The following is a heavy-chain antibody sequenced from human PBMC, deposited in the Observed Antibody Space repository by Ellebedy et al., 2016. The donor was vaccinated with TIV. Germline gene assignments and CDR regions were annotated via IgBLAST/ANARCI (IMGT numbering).Heavy chain of an antibody. CDR1: GFTFSSYW. J-gene: IGHJ4*02. CDR3: ARAVSPYDFWTNDY. Sequence: GESLKISCAASGFTFSSYWMHWVRQAPGKGLVWVSRINSDGSSTSYADSVKGRFTISRDNAKNTLYLQMNSLRAEDTAVYYCARAVSPYDFWTNDYWGQGTLVTVSS. V-gene: IGHV3-74*01. D-gene: IGHD3-3*01. CDR2: INSDGSST.